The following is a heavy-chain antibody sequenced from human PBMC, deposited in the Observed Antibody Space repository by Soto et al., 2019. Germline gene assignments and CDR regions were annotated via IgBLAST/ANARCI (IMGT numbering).Heavy chain of an antibody. CDR2: ISGSGCST. J-gene: IGHJ4*02. D-gene: IGHD6-13*01. Sequence: GSLRLSCAASGFSFRSYAMSWVRQAPGKGLEWVSAISGSGCSTYYADSVKGRFTISRDNSKNTLYLQMNSLRAEDTAVYYCAHPVYSSSSAGCFDYWGQGTRVTVSS. CDR1: GFSFRSYA. V-gene: IGHV3-23*01. CDR3: AHPVYSSSSAGCFDY.